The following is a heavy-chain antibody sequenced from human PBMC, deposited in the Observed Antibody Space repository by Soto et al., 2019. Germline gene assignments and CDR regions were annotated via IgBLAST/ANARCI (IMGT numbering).Heavy chain of an antibody. V-gene: IGHV3-33*08. CDR1: GFTFSSYA. Sequence: PGGSLRLSCAASGFTFSSYAMHWVRQAPGKGLEWLAIIWYDGTNKFYADSVKGRFTVSRDNYKNTLYLQMNGLRAEDTAVYYCATDGPRIAVAGTYPDHWGQGTLVTVSS. CDR2: IWYDGTNK. J-gene: IGHJ4*02. CDR3: ATDGPRIAVAGTYPDH. D-gene: IGHD6-19*01.